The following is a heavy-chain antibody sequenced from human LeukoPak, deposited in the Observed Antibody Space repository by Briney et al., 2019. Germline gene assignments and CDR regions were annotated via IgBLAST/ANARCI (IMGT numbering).Heavy chain of an antibody. J-gene: IGHJ4*02. CDR3: ASGHYGSGSYYTGYFDY. V-gene: IGHV3-48*04. CDR1: GFTFSSYS. D-gene: IGHD3-10*01. Sequence: GGSLRLSCAASGFTFSSYSMNWVRQAPGKGLEWVSYISSSSSTIYYADSVKGRFTISRDNAKNSLYLQMNSLRAEDTAVYYCASGHYGSGSYYTGYFDYWGQGTLVTVSS. CDR2: ISSSSSTI.